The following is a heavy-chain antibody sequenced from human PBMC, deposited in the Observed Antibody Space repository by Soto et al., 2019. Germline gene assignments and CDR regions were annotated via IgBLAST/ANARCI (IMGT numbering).Heavy chain of an antibody. Sequence: PSETLSLTCGFYGGSFSGYYWSWIRQPPGKGLEWIGEINHSGSTNYNPSLKSRVTISVDTSKNQFSLKLSSVTAADTAVYYCARSVDPWGQGTLVTVSS. CDR3: ARSVDP. V-gene: IGHV4-34*01. CDR2: INHSGST. J-gene: IGHJ5*02. CDR1: GGSFSGYY.